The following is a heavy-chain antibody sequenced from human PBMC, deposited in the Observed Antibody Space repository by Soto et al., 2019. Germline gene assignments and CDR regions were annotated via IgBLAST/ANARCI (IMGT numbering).Heavy chain of an antibody. CDR2: IKEDGSEK. Sequence: EVQLVESGGGLVQSGGSLRLSCEASEFSFITYWMNWVRKAPGKGLEWLASIKEDGSEKQYVDSVKGRFTISRDNAKNSLYLQMNSLSEEDTAVYYCVRAISGSFALWGQGTLVIVSS. CDR1: EFSFITYW. J-gene: IGHJ4*02. D-gene: IGHD3-9*01. CDR3: VRAISGSFAL. V-gene: IGHV3-7*04.